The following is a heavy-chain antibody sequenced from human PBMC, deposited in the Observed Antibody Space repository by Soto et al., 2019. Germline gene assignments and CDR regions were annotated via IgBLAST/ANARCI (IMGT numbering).Heavy chain of an antibody. J-gene: IGHJ3*02. V-gene: IGHV1-69*13. CDR2: IIPIFGTA. CDR3: AREPLGYCSGCSCYKRAFDI. D-gene: IGHD2-15*01. Sequence: GASVKVSCKASGGTFSSYAISWVRQAPGQGLQWMGGIIPIFGTASYAQKFQRRVTITADESTSKAYMELSSLRSEDTAVYYCAREPLGYCSGCSCYKRAFDIWGQGTMVTVSS. CDR1: GGTFSSYA.